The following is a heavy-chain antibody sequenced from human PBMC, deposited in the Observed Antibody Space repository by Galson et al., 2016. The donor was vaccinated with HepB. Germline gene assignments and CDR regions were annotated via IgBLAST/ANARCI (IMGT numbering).Heavy chain of an antibody. CDR2: ISGSFRGT. Sequence: SLRLSCAASGFTFSDYAMTWVRQAPGKGPEWVASISGSFRGTHYADFVKGRFTTSRGNSQNTLHLQMNNLRAEDTALYYCAKDQLIVVVPAAGNWFDPWGQGTLVTVSS. D-gene: IGHD2-2*01. V-gene: IGHV3-23*01. CDR3: AKDQLIVVVPAAGNWFDP. J-gene: IGHJ5*02. CDR1: GFTFSDYA.